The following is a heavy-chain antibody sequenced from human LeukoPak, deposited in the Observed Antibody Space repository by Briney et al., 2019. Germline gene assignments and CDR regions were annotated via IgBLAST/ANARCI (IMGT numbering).Heavy chain of an antibody. CDR2: ISWNSGNI. CDR3: AKDISYDILSAYYKVGYYYYIDV. Sequence: PGGSLRLSCAASGFTFDEYAMHWVRQAPGKGLEWVSGISWNSGNIVYADSVKGRFTISRDNAKNSLYLQMNSLRVEDTALYYCAKDISYDILSAYYKVGYYYYIDVWGKGTTVTISS. D-gene: IGHD3-9*01. J-gene: IGHJ6*03. V-gene: IGHV3-9*01. CDR1: GFTFDEYA.